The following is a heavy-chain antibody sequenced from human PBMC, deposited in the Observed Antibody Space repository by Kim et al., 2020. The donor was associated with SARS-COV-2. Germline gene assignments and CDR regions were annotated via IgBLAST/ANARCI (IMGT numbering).Heavy chain of an antibody. V-gene: IGHV3-11*05. Sequence: VKGRFTISRDNAKNSLYLQMNSLRAEDTAVYYCARVGYYDSSGYSYYFDYWGQGTLVTVSS. CDR3: ARVGYYDSSGYSYYFDY. D-gene: IGHD3-22*01. J-gene: IGHJ4*02.